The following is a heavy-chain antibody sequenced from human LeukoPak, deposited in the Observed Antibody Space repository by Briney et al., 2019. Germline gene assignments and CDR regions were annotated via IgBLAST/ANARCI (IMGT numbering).Heavy chain of an antibody. V-gene: IGHV1-2*02. Sequence: GASVKASCKPSGYTFTAFFIHWVRQAPGQGLEWMGWLNPNSGGTNYAQKFQGRVTMTRDTSISTAYMELSRLRSDDTAVYFCARVGAAYQDSNYWGQGTLVTVSS. CDR3: ARVGAAYQDSNY. J-gene: IGHJ4*02. D-gene: IGHD1-26*01. CDR2: LNPNSGGT. CDR1: GYTFTAFF.